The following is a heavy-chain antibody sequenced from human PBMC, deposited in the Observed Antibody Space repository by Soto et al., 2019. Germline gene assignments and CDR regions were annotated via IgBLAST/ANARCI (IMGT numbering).Heavy chain of an antibody. Sequence: QVQLVQSGAEVKKPGSSVKVSCKASGGTFSSYAISWVRQAPGQGLEWMGGIIPIFGTANYAQKFQGRVTITEDESTSTADMELSSLRSEDTAVYYCARAPVDTAMADYYYYGMDVWGQGSTVTVSS. CDR1: GGTFSSYA. D-gene: IGHD5-18*01. CDR3: ARAPVDTAMADYYYYGMDV. J-gene: IGHJ6*02. V-gene: IGHV1-69*01. CDR2: IIPIFGTA.